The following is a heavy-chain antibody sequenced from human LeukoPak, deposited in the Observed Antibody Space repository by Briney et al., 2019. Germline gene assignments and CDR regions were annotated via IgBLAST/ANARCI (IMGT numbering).Heavy chain of an antibody. J-gene: IGHJ4*02. D-gene: IGHD2-15*01. CDR1: GFTFSSYA. CDR3: ARDFRRDIVVVVAAQYFDY. CDR2: ISYDGSNK. Sequence: PGRSLRLSCAASGFTFSSYAMHWVRQAPGKGLEWGAAISYDGSNKDYADSVKGRFTISRDNSKNTLYLQMNSLRAEDTAVYYCARDFRRDIVVVVAAQYFDYWGQGTLVTVSS. V-gene: IGHV3-30*04.